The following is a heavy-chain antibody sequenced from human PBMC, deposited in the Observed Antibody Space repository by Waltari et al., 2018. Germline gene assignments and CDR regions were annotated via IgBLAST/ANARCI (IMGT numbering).Heavy chain of an antibody. CDR2: IHHSGST. CDR1: GDSISSGNW. J-gene: IGHJ5*02. D-gene: IGHD6-13*01. Sequence: QVQLQESGPGLVTPSETLSLTCAVSGDSISSGNWCIWVRQPPGKGLEWIGEIHHSGSTYHNPSLNGARASTVATSQTQFYLELSCVTAADTAVYYCAIDSPAAAGTPSWGQGTLVTVSS. V-gene: IGHV4-4*02. CDR3: AIDSPAAAGTPS.